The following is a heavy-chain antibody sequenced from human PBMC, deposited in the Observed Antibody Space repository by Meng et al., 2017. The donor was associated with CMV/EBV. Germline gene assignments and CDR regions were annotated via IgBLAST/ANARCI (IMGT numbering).Heavy chain of an antibody. CDR2: IKQDGSEK. CDR1: GFTFSSYW. Sequence: GESLKISCAASGFTFSSYWMSWVRQAPGKGLEWVANIKQDGSEKYYVDSVKGRFTISRDNAKNSLYLQMNSLRAEDTAVYYCARETWQWLVGVWGQGTTVTVSS. V-gene: IGHV3-7*01. D-gene: IGHD6-19*01. J-gene: IGHJ6*02. CDR3: ARETWQWLVGV.